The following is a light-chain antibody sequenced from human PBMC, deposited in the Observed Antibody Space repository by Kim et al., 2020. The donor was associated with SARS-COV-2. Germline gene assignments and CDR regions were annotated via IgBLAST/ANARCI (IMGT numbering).Light chain of an antibody. CDR2: GTA. CDR1: QSVSNSY. J-gene: IGKJ4*01. Sequence: PPGGRATPACRASQSVSNSYLAWYQQNPGQAPRLLIYGTASRATGIPDRCSGSGSGTDFTFSISRLGPEDFAVDYCQQDVSSPLTFGGGTKVEI. CDR3: QQDVSSPLT. V-gene: IGKV3-20*01.